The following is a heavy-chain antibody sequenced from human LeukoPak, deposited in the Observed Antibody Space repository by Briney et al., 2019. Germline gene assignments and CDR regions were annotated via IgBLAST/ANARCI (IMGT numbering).Heavy chain of an antibody. CDR1: GYTFTSYA. CDR3: ARARDCTNGVCPVYYYYMDV. J-gene: IGHJ6*03. CDR2: ISAYNGNT. Sequence: ASVKVSCKTSGYTFTSYAITWVRQAPGQGLEWMGWISAYNGNTNYAQNLQGRVTMTTDTSTSTAYMELRSLRSDDTAMYYCARARDCTNGVCPVYYYYMDVWGKGTTVTVSS. V-gene: IGHV1-18*01. D-gene: IGHD2-8*01.